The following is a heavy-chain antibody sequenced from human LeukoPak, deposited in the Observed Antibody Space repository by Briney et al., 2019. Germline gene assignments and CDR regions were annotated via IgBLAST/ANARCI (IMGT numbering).Heavy chain of an antibody. Sequence: GGSLRLSCAASGFTFSSYAMSWVRQAPGKGLEWVSAISGSGGSTYYADSVKGRFTISRDNSKNTLYLQMNSLRAEDTAVYYCAKAYGYYYDSSGSPHFDYWGQGTLVTVSS. CDR3: AKAYGYYYDSSGSPHFDY. CDR1: GFTFSSYA. D-gene: IGHD3-22*01. V-gene: IGHV3-23*01. CDR2: ISGSGGST. J-gene: IGHJ4*02.